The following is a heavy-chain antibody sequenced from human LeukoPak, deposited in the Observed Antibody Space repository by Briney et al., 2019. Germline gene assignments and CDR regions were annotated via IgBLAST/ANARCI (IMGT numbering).Heavy chain of an antibody. J-gene: IGHJ4*02. CDR3: AKDRVSVAGSYDS. Sequence: GGSLRLSCAASGFTFSSYAMSWVRQAPGKGLEWVSGISDSGDHTYYADSVTGRFTISRDNSKNTFYMEMNSLRVEDTAMYYCAKDRVSVAGSYDSWGQGTVVTVSS. CDR1: GFTFSSYA. CDR2: ISDSGDHT. V-gene: IGHV3-23*01. D-gene: IGHD6-19*01.